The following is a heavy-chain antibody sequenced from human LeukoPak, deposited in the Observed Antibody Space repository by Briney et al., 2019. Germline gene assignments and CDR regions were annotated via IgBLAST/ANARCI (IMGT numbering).Heavy chain of an antibody. CDR1: GFTFDTYA. CDR3: ARGLGSSWYIEYFQH. V-gene: IGHV3-23*01. CDR2: ISGRSGST. D-gene: IGHD6-13*01. Sequence: GGSLRLSCTASGFTFDTYAMSWVRQAPGKGLEWVSVISGRSGSTNYADSVKGRFTIPRDNSKNTLYLQMNSLRAEDTAVYFCARGLGSSWYIEYFQHWGQGTLVTVSS. J-gene: IGHJ1*01.